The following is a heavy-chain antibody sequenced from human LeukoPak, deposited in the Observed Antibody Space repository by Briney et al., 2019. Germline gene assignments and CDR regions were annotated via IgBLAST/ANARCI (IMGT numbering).Heavy chain of an antibody. D-gene: IGHD2-15*01. J-gene: IGHJ5*02. CDR2: INPNGGGT. V-gene: IGHV1-2*02. Sequence: GASVKVSCKASGYTFTGYYILWVRQAPGQGLEWMGWINPNGGGTNYAQKFQGRVTMTRDTSISIAYMELSRLTSDDTAVYYCARWVGYSNWFDPWGQGTLVTVSS. CDR1: GYTFTGYY. CDR3: ARWVGYSNWFDP.